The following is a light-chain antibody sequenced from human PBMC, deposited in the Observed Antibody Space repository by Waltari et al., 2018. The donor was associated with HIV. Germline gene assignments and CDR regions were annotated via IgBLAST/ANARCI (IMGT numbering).Light chain of an antibody. CDR2: AAS. J-gene: IGKJ3*01. Sequence: DIQMTQSPPSLSASVGDRVILTCRASRNIHKFLNWFQQKPGKAPELLILAASTLHSGVSSRFSGSGSGTDFTLTINSLQREDFATYYCRQTYNTPLTFGPGTKLDF. CDR1: RNIHKF. V-gene: IGKV1-39*01. CDR3: RQTYNTPLT.